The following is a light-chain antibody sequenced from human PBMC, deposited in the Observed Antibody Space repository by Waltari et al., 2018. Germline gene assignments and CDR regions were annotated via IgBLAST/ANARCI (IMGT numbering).Light chain of an antibody. CDR3: QVWDAIDAPVL. Sequence: SYVLTQPPSVSVAPGKTAKISCGGNNIGSKSVHWYQQKPGQAPVLVIFDDTDRPLGIPERFSGSNSGNTATLTIRRAEAGDEADYYCQVWDAIDAPVLFGGGTKLTVL. CDR2: DDT. CDR1: NIGSKS. V-gene: IGLV3-21*04. J-gene: IGLJ2*01.